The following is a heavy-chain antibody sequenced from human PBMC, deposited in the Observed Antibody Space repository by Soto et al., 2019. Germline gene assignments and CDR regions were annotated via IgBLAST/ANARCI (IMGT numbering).Heavy chain of an antibody. V-gene: IGHV3-33*01. CDR3: ARDGYCSGGSCYSVPVFDY. CDR2: IWYDGSNK. CDR1: GFTFSSYG. D-gene: IGHD2-15*01. Sequence: QVQLVESGGGVVQPGRSLRLSCAASGFTFSSYGMHWVRQAPGKGLEWVAVIWYDGSNKYYADSVKGRFTISRDNSKNSLHRQMTSRGAEDTAVYYCARDGYCSGGSCYSVPVFDYWGQGTLGTVSS. J-gene: IGHJ4*02.